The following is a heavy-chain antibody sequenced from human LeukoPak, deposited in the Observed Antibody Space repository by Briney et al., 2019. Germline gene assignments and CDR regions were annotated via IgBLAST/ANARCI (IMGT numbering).Heavy chain of an antibody. V-gene: IGHV3-7*03. CDR2: IKDDGSVK. D-gene: IGHD2-21*01. J-gene: IGHJ4*02. CDR3: AREVVATASAFDC. Sequence: GGSLRLSCTASGFSFSSFWMSWVRQAPGKGLEWVANIKDDGSVKNHVDSLKGRFSISRDNARNSLYLQISSLRAEDTAVYYCAREVVATASAFDCWGQGTLVTVSS. CDR1: GFSFSSFW.